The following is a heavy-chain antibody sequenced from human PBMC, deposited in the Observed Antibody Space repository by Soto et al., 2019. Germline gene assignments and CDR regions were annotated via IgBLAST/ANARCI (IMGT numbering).Heavy chain of an antibody. J-gene: IGHJ4*02. D-gene: IGHD2-15*01. Sequence: QVQLVQSGAEVKKPGASVKISCKASGDTFTSYYMHWVRQAPGQGLEWMGIINPSGDTSYAQKFQGRDTMTMDTSTSTVYMELSSLRSEDTAVYYCARVYCSGGGCYGIDYWGQGTLVTVSS. CDR2: INPSGDT. V-gene: IGHV1-46*01. CDR3: ARVYCSGGGCYGIDY. CDR1: GDTFTSYY.